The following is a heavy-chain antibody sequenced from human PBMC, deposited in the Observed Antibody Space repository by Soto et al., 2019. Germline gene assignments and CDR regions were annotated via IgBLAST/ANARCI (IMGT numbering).Heavy chain of an antibody. CDR2: ISYDGSNK. D-gene: IGHD2-2*01. CDR3: AKNKRYCTSTTCPPYYGMDV. CDR1: GFTFSSYG. J-gene: IGHJ6*02. V-gene: IGHV3-30*18. Sequence: VGSLRISCAASGFTFSSYGMHWVRQAPGKGLEWVAVISYDGSNKYFADSVKGRFTISRDNSNNMLYLQMNGLRGDDTAVYYCAKNKRYCTSTTCPPYYGMDVWGQGTTVTVS.